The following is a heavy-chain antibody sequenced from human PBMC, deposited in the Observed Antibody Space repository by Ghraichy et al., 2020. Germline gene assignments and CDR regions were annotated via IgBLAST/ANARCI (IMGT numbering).Heavy chain of an antibody. Sequence: ASVKVSCKASGYTFTSYGISWVRQAPGQGLEWMGWISAYNGNTNYAQKLQGRVTMTTDTSTSTAYMELRSLRSDDTAVYYCARGGDSSGFPGGVAFDIWGQGTMVTVSS. CDR3: ARGGDSSGFPGGVAFDI. CDR2: ISAYNGNT. V-gene: IGHV1-18*01. D-gene: IGHD3-22*01. J-gene: IGHJ3*02. CDR1: GYTFTSYG.